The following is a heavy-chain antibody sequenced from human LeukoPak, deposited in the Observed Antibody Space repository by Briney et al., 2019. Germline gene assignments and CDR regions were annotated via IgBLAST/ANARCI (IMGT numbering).Heavy chain of an antibody. CDR1: GGSISSYY. Sequence: PSETLSLTCTVSGGSISSYYWSWIRQPPGKGLEWIGYIYYSGSTNYNPSLKGRVTISVDTSKNQFSLKLSSVTAADTAVYYCASPMVRGVITFDYWGQGTLVTVSS. D-gene: IGHD3-10*01. J-gene: IGHJ4*02. CDR3: ASPMVRGVITFDY. V-gene: IGHV4-59*08. CDR2: IYYSGST.